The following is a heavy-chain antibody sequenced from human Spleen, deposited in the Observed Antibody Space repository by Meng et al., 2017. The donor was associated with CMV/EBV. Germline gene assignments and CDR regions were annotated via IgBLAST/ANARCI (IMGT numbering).Heavy chain of an antibody. J-gene: IGHJ5*02. Sequence: GSLRLSCAASGFTFSNYWMSWVRQAPGKGLEWIGRIHYSGSTNYNLSLRSRLTISVDTSKNQVSLNLSSVSAADTAVYYCAREEIGATKGHWFDPWGQGALVTVSS. D-gene: IGHD1-26*01. CDR2: IHYSGST. CDR1: GFTFSNYW. CDR3: AREEIGATKGHWFDP. V-gene: IGHV4-4*02.